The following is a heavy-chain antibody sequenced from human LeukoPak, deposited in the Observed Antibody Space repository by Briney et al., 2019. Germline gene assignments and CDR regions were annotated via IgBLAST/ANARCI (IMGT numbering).Heavy chain of an antibody. V-gene: IGHV1-46*01. CDR3: ARSSGWTHFDY. CDR1: GYTFTSYY. Sequence: LGASVKVSCKASGYTFTSYYMHWVRQAPGQGLEWMGIINPSGGSTSYAQKFQGRVTMTRSSSENTAFMELSSLRSEDTAVYYCARSSGWTHFDYWGQGTLVSVSS. J-gene: IGHJ4*02. D-gene: IGHD6-19*01. CDR2: INPSGGST.